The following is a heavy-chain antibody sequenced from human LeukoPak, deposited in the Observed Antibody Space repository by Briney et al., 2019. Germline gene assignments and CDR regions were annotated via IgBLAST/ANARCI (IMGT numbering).Heavy chain of an antibody. J-gene: IGHJ4*02. CDR1: GFTFSSYA. V-gene: IGHV3-30-3*01. D-gene: IGHD5-18*01. Sequence: GRSLRLSCAASGFTFSSYAMHWVRQAPGKGLEWVAVISYDGSNKYYADSVKGRFTISRDNSKNTLYLQMNSLRAEDTAVYYCARDGDVDTAITDYWGQGTLVTVSS. CDR3: ARDGDVDTAITDY. CDR2: ISYDGSNK.